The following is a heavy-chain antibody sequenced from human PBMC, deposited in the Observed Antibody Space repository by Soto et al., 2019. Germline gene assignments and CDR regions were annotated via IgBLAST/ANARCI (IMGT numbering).Heavy chain of an antibody. CDR2: ISAYNGNT. J-gene: IGHJ5*01. V-gene: IGHV1-18*01. D-gene: IGHD2-21*02. Sequence: GASVKVSCKASGYTFTSYGISWVRQAPGQGLEWMGWISAYNGNTNYAQKLQGRVTMTTDTSTSTAYMELRSLRSDDTAVYYCARETCGDCYHYSDRFDSWGQGTLVTVSS. CDR3: ARETCGDCYHYSDRFDS. CDR1: GYTFTSYG.